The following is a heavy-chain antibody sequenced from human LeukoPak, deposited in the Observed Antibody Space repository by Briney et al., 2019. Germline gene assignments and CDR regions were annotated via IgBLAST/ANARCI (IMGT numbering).Heavy chain of an antibody. CDR3: ARESAVAGMGFL. CDR1: GGSISSYY. CDR2: IYYSGST. D-gene: IGHD6-19*01. J-gene: IGHJ4*02. V-gene: IGHV4-59*01. Sequence: SETLSLTCTVSGGSISSYYWSWIRQPPGKGLEWIGYIYYSGSTNYNPSLKSRVPISVDTSKNQFSLKLSSVTAADTAVYYCARESAVAGMGFLWGQGTLVTVSS.